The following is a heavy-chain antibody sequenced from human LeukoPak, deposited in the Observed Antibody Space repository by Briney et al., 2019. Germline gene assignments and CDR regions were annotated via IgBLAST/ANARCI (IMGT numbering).Heavy chain of an antibody. CDR1: GGSISSSNW. Sequence: SETLSLTCAVSGGSISSSNWWSWVRQPPGKGLEWIGSIYHSGSTYYNPSLKSRVTISVDTSKNQFSLKLSSVTAADTAVYYCASAYCGGDCTPYWYFDLWGRGTLVTVSS. J-gene: IGHJ2*01. V-gene: IGHV4-4*02. CDR3: ASAYCGGDCTPYWYFDL. CDR2: IYHSGST. D-gene: IGHD2-21*02.